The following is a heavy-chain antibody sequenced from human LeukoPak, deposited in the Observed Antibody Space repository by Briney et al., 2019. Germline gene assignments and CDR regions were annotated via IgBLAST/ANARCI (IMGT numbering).Heavy chain of an antibody. V-gene: IGHV3-7*01. Sequence: GGSLRLSCATSGFTFSTYWMTWVRQAPGKGLEWVANIKPDGTKKSYADFVEGRFTISRDNAKNSLFLQMSSLRGEDTALYYCATEHWGPNSWGQGTLVTVSS. J-gene: IGHJ5*01. CDR1: GFTFSTYW. CDR2: IKPDGTKK. D-gene: IGHD3-16*01. CDR3: ATEHWGPNS.